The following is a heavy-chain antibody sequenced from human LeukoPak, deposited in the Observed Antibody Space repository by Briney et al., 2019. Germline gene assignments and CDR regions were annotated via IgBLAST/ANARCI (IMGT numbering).Heavy chain of an antibody. V-gene: IGHV1-69*06. D-gene: IGHD3-10*01. CDR3: ARAPRVRGVIHYYYGMDV. Sequence: SVKVSCKASVGTLSSYAISWVRQAPGQGLEWMGGIIPIFGTANYAQKLQGRVTITADKSMSTAYMELSSLRSEDTAVYYCARAPRVRGVIHYYYGMDVWGKGTTVTVSS. CDR2: IIPIFGTA. J-gene: IGHJ6*04. CDR1: VGTLSSYA.